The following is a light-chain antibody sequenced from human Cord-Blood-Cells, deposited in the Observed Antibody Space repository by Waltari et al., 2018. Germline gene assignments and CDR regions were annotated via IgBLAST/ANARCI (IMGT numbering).Light chain of an antibody. J-gene: IGKJ1*01. Sequence: DLQMTQSPSTLSASVGARVTITCRASQSISSWLAWYQQKPGKAPKLLIYKASSLESGVPSRFSGSGSGTEFTLTISSLQPDDFATYYCQQYNSYSRTFGQGTKVEIK. V-gene: IGKV1-5*03. CDR1: QSISSW. CDR3: QQYNSYSRT. CDR2: KAS.